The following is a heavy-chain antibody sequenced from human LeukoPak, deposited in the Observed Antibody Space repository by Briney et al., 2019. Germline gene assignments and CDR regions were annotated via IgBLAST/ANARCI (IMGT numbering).Heavy chain of an antibody. Sequence: ASVKVSCKASGYTFTGYYMHWVRQAPGQGLEWMGWINPNSGGTNYAQKFQGWVTMTRDTSISTAYMELSRLGSDDTAVYYCARDLSIVGATGAFDIWGQGTMVTVSS. V-gene: IGHV1-2*04. D-gene: IGHD1-26*01. J-gene: IGHJ3*02. CDR2: INPNSGGT. CDR3: ARDLSIVGATGAFDI. CDR1: GYTFTGYY.